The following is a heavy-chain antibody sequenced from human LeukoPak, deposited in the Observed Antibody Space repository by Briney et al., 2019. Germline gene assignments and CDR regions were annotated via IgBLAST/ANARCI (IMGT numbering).Heavy chain of an antibody. CDR3: ARENGGSSSSRFDY. CDR2: INPNSGGT. D-gene: IGHD6-6*01. V-gene: IGHV1-2*06. CDR1: GYTFTGYY. Sequence: ASVKVSCKASGYTFTGYYMHWVRQAPGQGLEWMGRINPNSGGTNYAQKFQGRVTMTRDTSISTAYMELSRLRSDDTAVYYCARENGGSSSSRFDYWGQGTLVTVSS. J-gene: IGHJ4*02.